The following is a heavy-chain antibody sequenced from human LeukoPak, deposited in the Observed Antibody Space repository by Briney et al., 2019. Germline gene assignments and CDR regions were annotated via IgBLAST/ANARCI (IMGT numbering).Heavy chain of an antibody. V-gene: IGHV3-23*01. Sequence: PGGSQRLSCAASRFTFSSYAMGWVRQAPGKGLEWVSAISGSGDNTYYADSVKGRFTISRDNSKNTLYLQMNSLRAEDTAVYYCAKGSSGGIYYFDYWGQGTLVTVSS. CDR1: RFTFSSYA. CDR2: ISGSGDNT. D-gene: IGHD6-13*01. J-gene: IGHJ4*02. CDR3: AKGSSGGIYYFDY.